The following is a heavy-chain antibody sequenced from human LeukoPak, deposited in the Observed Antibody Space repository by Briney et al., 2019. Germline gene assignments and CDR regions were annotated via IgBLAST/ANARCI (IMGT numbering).Heavy chain of an antibody. Sequence: PSETLSLTCTVSGGSMSRYFWSWIRQPPGKGLEWIGYIYYGGNTIDIPSLKSRVTISLDTSKNQVSLRLSSVIAADTAVYYCARTSDPGYFDYWGRGTLVTVSS. J-gene: IGHJ4*02. CDR2: IYYGGNT. CDR1: GGSMSRYF. V-gene: IGHV4-59*01. CDR3: ARTSDPGYFDY.